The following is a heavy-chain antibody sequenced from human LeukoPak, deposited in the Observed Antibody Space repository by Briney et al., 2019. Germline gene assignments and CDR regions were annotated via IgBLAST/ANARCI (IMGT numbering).Heavy chain of an antibody. CDR3: ARDQRGWYYYDSSRYYFDY. Sequence: SETLSLTCTVSGGSISSYYWSWIRQPPGKGLEWIGYIYYSGSTNYNPSLKSRVTISVDTSENQFSLKLSSVTAADTAVYYCARDQRGWYYYDSSRYYFDYWGQGTLVTVSS. D-gene: IGHD3-22*01. CDR1: GGSISSYY. J-gene: IGHJ4*02. CDR2: IYYSGST. V-gene: IGHV4-59*12.